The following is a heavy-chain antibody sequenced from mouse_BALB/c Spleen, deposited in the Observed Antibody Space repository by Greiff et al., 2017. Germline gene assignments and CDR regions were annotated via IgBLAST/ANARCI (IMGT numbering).Heavy chain of an antibody. CDR3: ARSAYYGNYVELFDY. CDR2: ISSGSSTI. Sequence: EVQGVESGGGLVQPGGSLKLSCAASGFTFSSFGMHWVRQAPEKGLEWVAYISSGSSTIYYADTVKGRFTISRDNPKNTLFLQMTSLRSEDTAMYYCARSAYYGNYVELFDYWGQGTTLTVSS. V-gene: IGHV5-17*02. CDR1: GFTFSSFG. J-gene: IGHJ2*01. D-gene: IGHD2-10*01.